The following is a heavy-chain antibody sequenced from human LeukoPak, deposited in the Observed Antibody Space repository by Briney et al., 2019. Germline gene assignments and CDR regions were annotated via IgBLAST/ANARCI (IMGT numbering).Heavy chain of an antibody. D-gene: IGHD6-13*01. CDR2: INPNSAAT. CDR3: ARGVGSSWFAD. J-gene: IGHJ5*02. CDR1: GYTFTANY. V-gene: IGHV1-2*02. Sequence: ASVKVSCKASGYTFTANYIHWVRQAPGQGLEWMGWINPNSAATSYAQNFEGRVTMTRDTSMTTHYMELSRLTSDDTAAYYCARGVGSSWFADWGQGTLVTVSS.